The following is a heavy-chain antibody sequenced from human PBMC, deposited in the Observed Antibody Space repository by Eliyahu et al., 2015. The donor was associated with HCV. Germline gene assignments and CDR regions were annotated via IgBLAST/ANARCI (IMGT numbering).Heavy chain of an antibody. J-gene: IGHJ4*02. CDR1: GFTFTNYW. Sequence: EVQLVESGGGLVQPGGSLRLSCAASGFTFTNYWIHWVRQAPGKGLVWVSRINSDGSSTNYVESVKGRFTISRDNAKNTLYLQMNSLRVEDTAVYYCVRGGYDFWSGHTPKNDHWGQGTLVTVSS. CDR2: INSDGSST. D-gene: IGHD3-3*01. V-gene: IGHV3-74*01. CDR3: VRGGYDFWSGHTPKNDH.